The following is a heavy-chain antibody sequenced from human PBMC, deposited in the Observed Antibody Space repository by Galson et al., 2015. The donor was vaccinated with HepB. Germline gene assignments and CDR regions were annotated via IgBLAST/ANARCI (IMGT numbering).Heavy chain of an antibody. CDR1: GDSIIDGGYY. CDR2: ISKTGST. CDR3: ARLTAAAGVRFDT. D-gene: IGHD6-25*01. V-gene: IGHV4-31*03. Sequence: TLSLTCTVSGDSIIDGGYYWSWIRQHPEKGLEWIGYISKTGSTYHNPSFESRIILSKDSSRNQFSLRVDSVTAADTAVYFCARLTAAAGVRFDTWSQGILVTVSS. J-gene: IGHJ5*02.